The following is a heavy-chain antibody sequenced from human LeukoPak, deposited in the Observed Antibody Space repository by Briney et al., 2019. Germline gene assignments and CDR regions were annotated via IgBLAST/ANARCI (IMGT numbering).Heavy chain of an antibody. CDR3: ATEYFGAFNF. CDR1: GFTFSDAW. V-gene: IGHV3-15*01. D-gene: IGHD3-10*01. J-gene: IGHJ4*02. CDR2: IKANKDGGTT. Sequence: GGSLRLSCSASGFTFSDAWMTWVRQAPGKGLEWVGCIKANKDGGTTESAAPVKGRITISRDDSKNMVYLQMNGLKIEDTAVYYCATEYFGAFNFWGQGSLVTVSS.